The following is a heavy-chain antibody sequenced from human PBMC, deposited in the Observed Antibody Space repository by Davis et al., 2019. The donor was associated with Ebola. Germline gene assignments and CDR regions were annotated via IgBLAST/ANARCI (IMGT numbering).Heavy chain of an antibody. D-gene: IGHD2-21*01. Sequence: GESLKISCAASGFTLSSYGMHWVRQAPGKGLEWVAFIRYDGSNKYYADSVKGRFTISRDNSKNTLYLQMNSLRAEDTAVYYCAKDRPPYPDLDYWGQGTLVTVSS. CDR1: GFTLSSYG. V-gene: IGHV3-30*02. CDR2: IRYDGSNK. CDR3: AKDRPPYPDLDY. J-gene: IGHJ4*02.